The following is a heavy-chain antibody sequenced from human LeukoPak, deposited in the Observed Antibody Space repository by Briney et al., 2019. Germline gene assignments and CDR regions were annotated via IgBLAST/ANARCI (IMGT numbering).Heavy chain of an antibody. V-gene: IGHV1-2*02. CDR1: GYTFTGYY. D-gene: IGHD6-13*01. Sequence: ASVKVSCKASGYTFTGYYMHWVPQAPGQGLEWIGWINPNSGGTNYAQKFQGRVTMTRDTSISTAYMELSRLRSDDTAVYYCARRAAAGTRGFDYWGQGTLVTVSS. CDR3: ARRAAAGTRGFDY. J-gene: IGHJ4*02. CDR2: INPNSGGT.